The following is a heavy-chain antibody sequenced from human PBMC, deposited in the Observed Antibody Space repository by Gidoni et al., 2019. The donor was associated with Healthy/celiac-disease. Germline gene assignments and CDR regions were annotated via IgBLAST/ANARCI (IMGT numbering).Heavy chain of an antibody. Sequence: QVQLQESGPGLVKPSETLSLTCTVSGGSISSYYWRWIRQPPGKGLEWIGDIYYSGSTNYNPSLKSRVTISVDTSKNQFSLKLSSVTAADTAVYYCARLVVPAATRGWFDPWGQGTLVTVSS. CDR3: ARLVVPAATRGWFDP. J-gene: IGHJ5*02. D-gene: IGHD2-2*01. CDR1: GGSISSYY. CDR2: IYYSGST. V-gene: IGHV4-59*01.